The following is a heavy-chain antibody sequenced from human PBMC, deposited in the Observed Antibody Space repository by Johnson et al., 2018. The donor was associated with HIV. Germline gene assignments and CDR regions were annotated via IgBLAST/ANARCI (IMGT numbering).Heavy chain of an antibody. CDR3: ARTRQGAFDI. J-gene: IGHJ3*02. CDR2: IYSGGGT. Sequence: EVQLVESGGGLVKPGGSLSLSCAASGFTFSDSYMSWVRQAPGKGLEWVSVIYSGGGTYYEDSVKGRFTISRDNSKNTLYLQMNSLRPQDTAVYYCARTRQGAFDIWGQGTMVTVSS. CDR1: GFTFSDSY. V-gene: IGHV3-66*02.